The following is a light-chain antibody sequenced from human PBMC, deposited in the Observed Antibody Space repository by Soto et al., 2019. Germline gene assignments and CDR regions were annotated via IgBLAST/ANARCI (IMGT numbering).Light chain of an antibody. J-gene: IGKJ1*01. V-gene: IGKV3-20*01. CDR3: QQYGISPRT. CDR1: QSVSSNY. Sequence: EIVLTQSPGTLSLSPGERATLSCRASQSVSSNYLGWYQQRPGQAPRLLIYAASSRATGIPERFSGSGSGTDFTLTINRLEPEDFAVYYCQQYGISPRTFGQGTKVEIK. CDR2: AAS.